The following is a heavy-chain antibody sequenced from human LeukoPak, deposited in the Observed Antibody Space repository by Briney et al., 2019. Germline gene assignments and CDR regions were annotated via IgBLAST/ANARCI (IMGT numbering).Heavy chain of an antibody. J-gene: IGHJ3*02. CDR1: RFTFSSYA. Sequence: GGSLRLSCAASRFTFSSYAMSWVRQAPGKGLEWVSAISGSGGSTYYADSVKGRFTISRDNSKNTLYLQMNSLRAEDTAVYFCAKGIVVVPAVGDAFDIWGQGTKVTVSS. CDR3: AKGIVVVPAVGDAFDI. D-gene: IGHD2-2*01. CDR2: ISGSGGST. V-gene: IGHV3-23*01.